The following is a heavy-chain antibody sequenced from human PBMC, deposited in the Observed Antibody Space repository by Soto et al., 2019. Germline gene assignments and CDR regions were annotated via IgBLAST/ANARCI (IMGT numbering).Heavy chain of an antibody. V-gene: IGHV4-31*03. CDR1: GGSISSGGYY. Sequence: PSEPLSLTCTVSGGSISSGGYYWSWIRQHPGKGLEWIGYIYYSGSTYYNPSLKSRVTISVDTSKNQFSLKLSSVTAADTAVYYCARGDSRGWFDPWGQGTLVTVSS. CDR3: ARGDSRGWFDP. J-gene: IGHJ5*02. CDR2: IYYSGST. D-gene: IGHD3-22*01.